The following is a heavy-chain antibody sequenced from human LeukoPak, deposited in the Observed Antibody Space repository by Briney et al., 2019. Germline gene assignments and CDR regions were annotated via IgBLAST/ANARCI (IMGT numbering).Heavy chain of an antibody. CDR3: ARDLYNWNYDFDN. J-gene: IGHJ4*02. Sequence: GGSLRLSCAASGFTFSSYSMNWVRQAPGKGLEWVSSISSSSSYIYYADSVKGRFTISRDNAKNSLYLQMNSLRAEDTAVYYCARDLYNWNYDFDNWGQGTLVTVSS. CDR2: ISSSSSYI. D-gene: IGHD1-7*01. CDR1: GFTFSSYS. V-gene: IGHV3-21*01.